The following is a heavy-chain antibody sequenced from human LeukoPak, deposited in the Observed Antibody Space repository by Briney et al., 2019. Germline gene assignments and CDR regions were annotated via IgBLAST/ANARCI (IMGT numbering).Heavy chain of an antibody. J-gene: IGHJ4*02. CDR1: GFTFSSYA. CDR2: ISGSGDNT. CDR3: AKGSYYDSSGSFYFDY. V-gene: IGHV3-23*01. Sequence: GGSLRLSCAASGFTFSSYAMSWVRQAPGKGLEWVSGISGSGDNTYYADSVQGRFTISRDNSKNTLYVQVNSLGTEDTAAYYCAKGSYYDSSGSFYFDYWGQGTLVTVSS. D-gene: IGHD3-22*01.